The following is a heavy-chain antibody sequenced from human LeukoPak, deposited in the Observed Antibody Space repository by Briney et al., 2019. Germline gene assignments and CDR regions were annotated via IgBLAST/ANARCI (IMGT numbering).Heavy chain of an antibody. Sequence: GGSLRLSCAASGFTFSSYAMHWVRQAPGKGLEWVSSISSSSSYIYYADSVKGRFTISRDNAKSSLYLQMNSLRAEDTAVYYCARSNEYSSHFDYWGQGTLVTVSS. D-gene: IGHD6-6*01. CDR1: GFTFSSYA. CDR2: ISSSSSYI. J-gene: IGHJ4*02. CDR3: ARSNEYSSHFDY. V-gene: IGHV3-21*01.